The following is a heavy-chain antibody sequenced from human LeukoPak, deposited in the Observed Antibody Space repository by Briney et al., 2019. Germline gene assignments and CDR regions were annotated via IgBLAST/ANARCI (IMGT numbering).Heavy chain of an antibody. CDR2: INPNSGGT. V-gene: IGHV1-2*02. CDR1: GYTFTDYY. J-gene: IGHJ4*02. Sequence: ASVKVSCKASGYTFTDYYIHWVQQAPGQGLEWMGWINPNSGGTEIAQNFKGRVTMTRDTSISTAYMELNSLRSDDTAVFYCTREDTSSWDYVLHWGQGTLVTVSS. CDR3: TREDTSSWDYVLH. D-gene: IGHD4-17*01.